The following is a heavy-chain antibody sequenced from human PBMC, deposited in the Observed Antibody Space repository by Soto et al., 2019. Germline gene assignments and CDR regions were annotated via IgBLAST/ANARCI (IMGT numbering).Heavy chain of an antibody. V-gene: IGHV4-30-2*01. CDR1: GGSISSGGYS. J-gene: IGHJ4*02. Sequence: QLQLQESGSGLVKPSQTLSLTCAVSGGSISSGGYSWSWIRQPPGKGLEWIGYIYHSGSTYYNPSLKSRVTISLDRSKNQCSLEVSSVTAADTAVYYCARGGKTVTTFDYWGQGTLVTVSS. D-gene: IGHD4-17*01. CDR2: IYHSGST. CDR3: ARGGKTVTTFDY.